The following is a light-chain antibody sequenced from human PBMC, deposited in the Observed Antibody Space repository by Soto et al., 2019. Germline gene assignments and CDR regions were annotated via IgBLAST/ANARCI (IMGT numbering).Light chain of an antibody. CDR2: DNN. V-gene: IGLV1-51*01. J-gene: IGLJ2*01. CDR1: SSNIGNTY. Sequence: QSVLTQPPSVSAAPGQTVTISCSGSSSNIGNTYVSWYQQLPGTAPKLLIYDNNKRPSGIPDRVSVSKSGTSATLGITGLQTGDEADYYCGTWDSSLSAVVFGGGTKLTVL. CDR3: GTWDSSLSAVV.